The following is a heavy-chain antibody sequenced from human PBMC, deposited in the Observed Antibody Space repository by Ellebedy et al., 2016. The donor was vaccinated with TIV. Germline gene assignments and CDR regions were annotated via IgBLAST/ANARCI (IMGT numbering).Heavy chain of an antibody. J-gene: IGHJ4*02. CDR3: ARNRHVDRGDCLDH. Sequence: GESLKISCAASGFTFSSYGMHWVRQAPGKGLEWVAVISYDGSNKYYADSVKGRFTISRDNSKNTLYLQMNNVGAEDTAVFYCARNRHVDRGDCLDHWGQGTLVTVSS. D-gene: IGHD2-21*02. CDR2: ISYDGSNK. CDR1: GFTFSSYG. V-gene: IGHV3-30*03.